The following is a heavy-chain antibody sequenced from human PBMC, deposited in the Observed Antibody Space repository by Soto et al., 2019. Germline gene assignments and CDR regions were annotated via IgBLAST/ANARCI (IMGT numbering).Heavy chain of an antibody. CDR2: IDFSGTT. D-gene: IGHD4-17*01. J-gene: IGHJ6*02. Sequence: PPETLSLTCTVSGGSISSYHWTWIRQSPGKGLEWVGYIDFSGTTHFNPSLKGRVAMSVDMSKIQFSLKVTAVTAADTAVYYCVRGYGDSYYSYGLDVWGQGTTVTVSS. CDR3: VRGYGDSYYSYGLDV. CDR1: GGSISSYH. V-gene: IGHV4-59*01.